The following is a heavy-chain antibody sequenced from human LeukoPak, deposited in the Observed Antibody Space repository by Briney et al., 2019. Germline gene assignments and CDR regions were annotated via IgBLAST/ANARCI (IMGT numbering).Heavy chain of an antibody. CDR2: INPNSGGT. CDR1: GYTFTGYY. Sequence: ASVKVSCKASGYTFTGYYMHWVRQAPGQGLEWMGWINPNSGGTNYAQKFQGRVSMTRDRSSSTAYMEMTRLRKDDTAVYYCARVTVVTLGYNWFDPWGQGTLVT. CDR3: ARVTVVTLGYNWFDP. D-gene: IGHD4-23*01. V-gene: IGHV1-2*02. J-gene: IGHJ5*02.